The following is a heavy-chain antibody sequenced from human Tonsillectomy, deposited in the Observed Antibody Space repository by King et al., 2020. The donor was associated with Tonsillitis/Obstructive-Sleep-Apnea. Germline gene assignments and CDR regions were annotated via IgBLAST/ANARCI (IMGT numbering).Heavy chain of an antibody. CDR3: ACSEAYASGSPVDY. Sequence: QLVQSGAEVKKPGSSVKVSCKASGGTFSSYAISWVRQAPGQGLEWVGGIIPILGIANYAQKFQGRVTITADKSTSTAYMELSSLGSEDTAVYYCACSEAYASGSPVDYWGQGTLVTVSS. D-gene: IGHD3-10*01. CDR1: GGTFSSYA. V-gene: IGHV1-69*10. CDR2: IIPILGIA. J-gene: IGHJ4*02.